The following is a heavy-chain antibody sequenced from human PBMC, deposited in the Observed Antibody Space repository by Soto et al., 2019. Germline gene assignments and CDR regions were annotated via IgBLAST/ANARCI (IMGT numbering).Heavy chain of an antibody. CDR2: IYYSGST. Sequence: PSETLSLTCTVSGGSISSYYWSWIRQPPGKGLEWIGYIYYSGSTNYNPSLKSRVTISVDTSKNQFSLKLSSVTAADTAVYYCARAGPDVLRFLPFDPWGQGTLVTVSS. CDR1: GGSISSYY. V-gene: IGHV4-59*01. J-gene: IGHJ5*02. D-gene: IGHD3-3*01. CDR3: ARAGPDVLRFLPFDP.